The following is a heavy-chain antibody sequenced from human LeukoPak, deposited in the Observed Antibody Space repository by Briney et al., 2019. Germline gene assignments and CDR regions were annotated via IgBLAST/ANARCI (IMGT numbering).Heavy chain of an antibody. CDR3: ARGRTDTAMVYYFDY. Sequence: SSSSYIYYADSVKGRFTISRDNAKNSLYLQMNSLRAEDTAVYYCARGRTDTAMVYYFDYWGQGTLVTVSS. D-gene: IGHD5-18*01. V-gene: IGHV3-21*01. CDR2: SSSSYI. J-gene: IGHJ4*02.